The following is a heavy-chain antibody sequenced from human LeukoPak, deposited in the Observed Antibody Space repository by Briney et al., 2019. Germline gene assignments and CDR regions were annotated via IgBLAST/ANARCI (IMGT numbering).Heavy chain of an antibody. V-gene: IGHV3-74*01. Sequence: PGGSLRLSCAAPGFTLSSYWMHWVRQAPGKGLVWVSRISSDGTITNYADSVKGRFTISRDNAKNTLCLQMNSLRVEDTAVYYCARFSPPPTWGQGTLVTVSS. CDR3: ARFSPPPT. CDR1: GFTLSSYW. J-gene: IGHJ4*02. CDR2: ISSDGTIT.